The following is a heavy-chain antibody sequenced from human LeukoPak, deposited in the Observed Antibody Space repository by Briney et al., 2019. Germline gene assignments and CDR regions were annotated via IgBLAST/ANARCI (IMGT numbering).Heavy chain of an antibody. Sequence: PGGSLRLSCAASGFIFSSFAMNWVRQAPGKGLEWVSSISSSSSYIYYADSVKGRFTISRDNAKNSLYLQMNSLRTEDTAVYYCAKDRHAPGRYCSSTICFPFDPWGQGTLVTVSS. CDR3: AKDRHAPGRYCSSTICFPFDP. CDR2: ISSSSSYI. CDR1: GFIFSSFA. V-gene: IGHV3-21*04. J-gene: IGHJ5*02. D-gene: IGHD2-2*01.